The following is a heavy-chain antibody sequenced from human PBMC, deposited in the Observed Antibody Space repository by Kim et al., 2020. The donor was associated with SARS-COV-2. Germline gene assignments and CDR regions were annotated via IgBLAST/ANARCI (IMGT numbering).Heavy chain of an antibody. Sequence: SLKSRVSRSVDTSKNQLSLRLSSVTAADTAVYYCARDQSLVAGTVDAFDVWGQGTMVTVSP. J-gene: IGHJ3*01. CDR3: ARDQSLVAGTVDAFDV. D-gene: IGHD6-19*01. V-gene: IGHV4-30-2*05.